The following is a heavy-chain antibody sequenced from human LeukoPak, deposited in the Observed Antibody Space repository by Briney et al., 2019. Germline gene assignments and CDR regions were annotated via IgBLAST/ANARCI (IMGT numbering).Heavy chain of an antibody. V-gene: IGHV6-1*01. CDR3: ARGRPMGGIGFDY. CDR1: GDIVSSNSAT. CDR2: IYYRSRWFN. D-gene: IGHD2-15*01. J-gene: IGHJ4*02. Sequence: SQTLSLTCAISGDIVSSNSATGSWIRQSPSRGLEWLGRIYYRSRWFNEYTASMKSRITINPDASKNQFSLQLNSVTPDDTAVYYCARGRPMGGIGFDYWGQGTLVTVSS.